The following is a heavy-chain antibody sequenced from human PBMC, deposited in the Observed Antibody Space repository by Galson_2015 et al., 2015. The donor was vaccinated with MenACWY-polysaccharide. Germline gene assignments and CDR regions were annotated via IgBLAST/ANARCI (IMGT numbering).Heavy chain of an antibody. CDR2: LDTNTGNP. CDR3: ARDSFGMEV. CDR1: GYTFTSYA. J-gene: IGHJ6*02. V-gene: IGHV7-4-1*02. Sequence: SVKVSCKASGYTFTSYAMTWVRQAPGHGLEWMGRLDTNTGNPMYAQGFTGRFVFSSDTSVSTAYLQISGLKAEDTAVYYCARDSFGMEVWGQGTTVTVSS.